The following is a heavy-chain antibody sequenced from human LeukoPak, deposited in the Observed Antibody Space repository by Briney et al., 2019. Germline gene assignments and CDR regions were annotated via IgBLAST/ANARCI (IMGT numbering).Heavy chain of an antibody. CDR1: GFTFSSYE. CDR3: ASHPTSSIAARTGFDY. J-gene: IGHJ4*02. CDR2: ISSSGSTI. D-gene: IGHD6-6*01. V-gene: IGHV3-48*03. Sequence: GGSLRLSCAASGFTFSSYEMNWVRQAPGKWLEWGSYISSSGSTIYYTDSVKGRVTISRDNANNSLYPQMNSLRAEDTAVYYCASHPTSSIAARTGFDYWGQGTLVTVSS.